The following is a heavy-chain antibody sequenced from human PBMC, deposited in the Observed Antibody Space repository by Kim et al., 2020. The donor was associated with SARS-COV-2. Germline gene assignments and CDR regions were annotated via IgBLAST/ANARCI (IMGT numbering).Heavy chain of an antibody. J-gene: IGHJ4*02. CDR2: IYSGGST. CDR3: SREYCSGGICYYNY. CDR1: GFTVSSNY. Sequence: GGSLRLSCAASGFTVSSNYMSWVRQAPGKGLEWVSVIYSGGSTYYADSVKGRFTISRDNSTNTPYLQMNSLMTEDTTVYYCSREYCSGGICYYNYWVQVT. V-gene: IGHV3-53*01. D-gene: IGHD2-15*01.